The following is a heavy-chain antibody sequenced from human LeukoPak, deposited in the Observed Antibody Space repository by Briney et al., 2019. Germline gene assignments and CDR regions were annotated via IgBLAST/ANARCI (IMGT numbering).Heavy chain of an antibody. CDR3: ARRIAAAAAPYYFDY. CDR1: GFTFSDYY. J-gene: IGHJ4*02. CDR2: ISSSGSTI. D-gene: IGHD6-13*01. Sequence: GGSLRLSCAASGFTFSDYYMSWISQAPGKGLEWVSYISSSGSTIYYADSVKGRFTISRDNAKNTLYLQMNSLRAEDTAVYYCARRIAAAAAPYYFDYWGQGTLVTVSS. V-gene: IGHV3-11*04.